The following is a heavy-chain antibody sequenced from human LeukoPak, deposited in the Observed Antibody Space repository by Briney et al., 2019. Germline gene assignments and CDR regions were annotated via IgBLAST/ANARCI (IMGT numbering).Heavy chain of an antibody. J-gene: IGHJ1*01. V-gene: IGHV3-48*03. Sequence: GGSLRLSCAASGFTFSSCEMNWVRQAPGKGLEWVSYISNSGTAIYYADSVKGRFTISRDNAKSSLYLQMNSLRAEDTAVYYCARAGYSMDTEYFQHWGQGTLVTVSS. D-gene: IGHD5-18*01. CDR3: ARAGYSMDTEYFQH. CDR2: ISNSGTAI. CDR1: GFTFSSCE.